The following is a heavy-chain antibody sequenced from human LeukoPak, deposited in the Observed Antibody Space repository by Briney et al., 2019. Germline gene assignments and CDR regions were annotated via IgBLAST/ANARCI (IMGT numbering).Heavy chain of an antibody. CDR3: AKCVVVVPAVLRGFDP. Sequence: PGGSLRLSCAASGFTFSSYAMRWVRQAPGKGLEWVSAISGSGANTHYADSVKGRFTISRDNSKNTLYLQMNSLRADDTAVYYCAKCVVVVPAVLRGFDPWGQGTLVTVSS. J-gene: IGHJ5*02. V-gene: IGHV3-23*01. D-gene: IGHD2-2*01. CDR1: GFTFSSYA. CDR2: ISGSGANT.